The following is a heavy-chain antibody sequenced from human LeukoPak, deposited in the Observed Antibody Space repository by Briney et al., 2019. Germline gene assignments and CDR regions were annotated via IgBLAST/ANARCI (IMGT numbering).Heavy chain of an antibody. CDR2: ISYDGSNK. Sequence: PGGSLRLSCAASGFTFSSYAMHWVRQAPGKGLEWVAVISYDGSNKYHADSVKGRFTISRDNSKNTLYLQMNSLRAEDTAVYYCARFPDYDFWSGYFYYYYGMDVWGQGTTVTVSS. D-gene: IGHD3-3*01. V-gene: IGHV3-30-3*01. J-gene: IGHJ6*02. CDR1: GFTFSSYA. CDR3: ARFPDYDFWSGYFYYYYGMDV.